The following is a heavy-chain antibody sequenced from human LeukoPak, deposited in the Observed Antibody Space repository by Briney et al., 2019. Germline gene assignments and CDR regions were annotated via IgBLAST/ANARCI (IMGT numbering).Heavy chain of an antibody. CDR1: GFTFSSYW. CDR3: ARGVGATPSNYYGMDV. CDR2: INSDGSST. D-gene: IGHD1-26*01. J-gene: IGHJ6*02. Sequence: GGSLRLSCAASGFTFSSYWMHWVRQAPGKGLVWVSRINSDGSSTTYADSVKGRFTISRDNAKNSLYLQMNSLRAEDTAVYYCARGVGATPSNYYGMDVWGQGTTVTVSS. V-gene: IGHV3-74*01.